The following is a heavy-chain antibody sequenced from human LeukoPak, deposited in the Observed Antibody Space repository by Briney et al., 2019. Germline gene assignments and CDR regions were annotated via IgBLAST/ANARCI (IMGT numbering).Heavy chain of an antibody. D-gene: IGHD3-22*01. CDR2: IYYSGST. V-gene: IGHV4-39*07. CDR1: GGSISSSSYY. J-gene: IGHJ5*02. Sequence: PSETLSLTCTVSGGSISSSSYYWGWIRQPPGKGLEWIGSIYYSGSTYYNPSLKSRVTISVDTSKNQFSLKLSSVTAADTAVYYCARDFPTPNYDSSGYYPWGQGTLVTVSS. CDR3: ARDFPTPNYDSSGYYP.